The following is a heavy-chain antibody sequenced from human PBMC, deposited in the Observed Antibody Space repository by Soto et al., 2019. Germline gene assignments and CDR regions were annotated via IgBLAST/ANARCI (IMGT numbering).Heavy chain of an antibody. D-gene: IGHD2-2*01. J-gene: IGHJ6*02. CDR1: GGTFSSYA. CDR2: IIPIFGTA. CDR3: ARDGKVPAATHYYYYGMDV. V-gene: IGHV1-69*13. Sequence: SVKVSCKASGGTFSSYAISWVRQAPGQGLEWMGGIIPIFGTANYAQKFQGRVTITADESTSTAYMELSSLRSEDTAVYYCARDGKVPAATHYYYYGMDVWGQGTTVTVSS.